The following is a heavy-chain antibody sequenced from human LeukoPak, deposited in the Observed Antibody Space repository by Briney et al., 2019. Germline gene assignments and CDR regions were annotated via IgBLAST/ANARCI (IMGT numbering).Heavy chain of an antibody. CDR1: GFTFSGYA. Sequence: GGSLRLSCAASGFTFSGYALSWVRQAPGKGLQWVSSVSDSGGSTYYADSVKGRFTISRDNSKNTLYLQMNSLRAEDTAVYYCAKGDGYNYDNWFDPWGQGTLVTVSS. D-gene: IGHD5-24*01. V-gene: IGHV3-23*01. CDR3: AKGDGYNYDNWFDP. J-gene: IGHJ5*02. CDR2: VSDSGGST.